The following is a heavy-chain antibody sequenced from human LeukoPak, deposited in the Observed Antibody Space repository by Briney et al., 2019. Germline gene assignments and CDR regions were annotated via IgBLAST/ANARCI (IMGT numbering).Heavy chain of an antibody. Sequence: GASVKVSCKASGFTFTSYGISWVRQAPGQGLEWMGWISAYNGNTNYAQKLQGRVTMTTDTSTSTAYMELRSLRSDDTAVYYCAREIFTISTGDAFDIWGQGTMVTVSS. J-gene: IGHJ3*02. CDR1: GFTFTSYG. CDR3: AREIFTISTGDAFDI. CDR2: ISAYNGNT. D-gene: IGHD3-3*01. V-gene: IGHV1-18*01.